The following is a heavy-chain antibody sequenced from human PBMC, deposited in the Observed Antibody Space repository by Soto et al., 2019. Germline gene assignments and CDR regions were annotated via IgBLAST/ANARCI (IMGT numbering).Heavy chain of an antibody. CDR3: ARAAYSGYAIDY. V-gene: IGHV3-11*01. CDR1: GFTFSDYY. Sequence: QVQLVESGGGLVKPGGSLRLSCAASGFTFSDYYMSWIRQAPGKGQEWVSYSSSSGSTIYYADSVKGRFTISRDNAKNSLDLQMNSLRAEDTAVYYCARAAYSGYAIDYWGQGTLVTVSS. D-gene: IGHD5-12*01. J-gene: IGHJ4*02. CDR2: SSSSGSTI.